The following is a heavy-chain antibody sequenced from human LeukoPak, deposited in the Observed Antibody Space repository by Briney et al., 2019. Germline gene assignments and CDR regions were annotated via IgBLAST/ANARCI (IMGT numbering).Heavy chain of an antibody. CDR1: GFTFSSYW. CDR2: IKQDGSEE. Sequence: GGSLRLSCAASGFTFSSYWMSWVRQAPGKGLEWVANIKQDGSEEYYVDSVKGRFTISRDNAKNSLYLQMNSLRAEDTAVYYCARDRIFGVDVYGMDVWGQGTTVTVSS. CDR3: ARDRIFGVDVYGMDV. J-gene: IGHJ6*02. D-gene: IGHD3-3*01. V-gene: IGHV3-7*01.